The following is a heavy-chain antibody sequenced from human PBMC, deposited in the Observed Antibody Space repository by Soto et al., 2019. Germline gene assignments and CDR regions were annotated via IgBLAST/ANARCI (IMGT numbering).Heavy chain of an antibody. V-gene: IGHV3-23*01. CDR2: ISGSGGST. CDR3: AKAVVVVVAATHYYMDV. D-gene: IGHD2-15*01. CDR1: GFTFSSYA. J-gene: IGHJ6*03. Sequence: GGSLRLSCAASGFTFSSYAMSWVRQAPGKGLEWVSAISGSGGSTYYADSVKGRFTISRDNSKNTLYLQMNSLRAEDTAVYYCAKAVVVVVAATHYYMDVWGKGTTVTVSS.